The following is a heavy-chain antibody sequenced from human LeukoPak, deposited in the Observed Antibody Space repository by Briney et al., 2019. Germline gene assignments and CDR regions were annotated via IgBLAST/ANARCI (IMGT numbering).Heavy chain of an antibody. CDR3: ARGIVSGSGSLDY. D-gene: IGHD3-10*01. V-gene: IGHV3-74*01. Sequence: QSGGSLRLSCVASMFSFTKYWMHCVRQAPGRGVVWVSRVKSDGRNPGYADSVKGPITISKDNAKNMLYLQMITLGAEDTAVYYCARGIVSGSGSLDYWGQGTLVTVPS. CDR1: MFSFTKYW. J-gene: IGHJ4*02. CDR2: VKSDGRNP.